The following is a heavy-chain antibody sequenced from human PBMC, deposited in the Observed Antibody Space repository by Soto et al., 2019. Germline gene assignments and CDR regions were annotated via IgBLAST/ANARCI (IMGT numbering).Heavy chain of an antibody. Sequence: DVQLRESGGGLVQPGGSLRLSGIGSGFSCGSYAPTWVRHAPGKGLEWVSTISGSDGKTFYADAVKGRFSISRDISQSTLYLQMNSLRADDTAIYYCARWSYLDYWGQGTRVTVSS. D-gene: IGHD3-3*01. CDR3: ARWSYLDY. CDR1: GFSCGSYA. CDR2: ISGSDGKT. V-gene: IGHV3-23*01. J-gene: IGHJ4*02.